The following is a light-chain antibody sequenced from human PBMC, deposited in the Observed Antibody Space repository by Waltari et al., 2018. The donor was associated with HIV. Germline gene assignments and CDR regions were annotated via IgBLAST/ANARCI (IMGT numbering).Light chain of an antibody. CDR2: SND. CDR1: PPITGVNI. Sequence: TQTPSMSGAPGQRVNISFSGAPPITGVNISNCSRHPPGTPPNTLTYSNDQRPSSVPVRFSGSKSATSAFLVISGLQSDDEADYYCATWDDTMSVVFGGGTRLTVL. J-gene: IGLJ2*01. CDR3: ATWDDTMSVV. V-gene: IGLV1-44*01.